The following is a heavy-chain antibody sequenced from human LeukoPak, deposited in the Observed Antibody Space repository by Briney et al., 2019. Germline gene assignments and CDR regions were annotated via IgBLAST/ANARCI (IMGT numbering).Heavy chain of an antibody. CDR2: INHSGST. Sequence: PSETLSLTCAVYGGSFSGYYWSWIRQPPGKGLEWIGEINHSGSTNYNPSLKSRVTISVDTSKNQFSLKLSSVTAADTAVYYCGRGGFWSVYYHAAEYSQHWGQGTLVTVSS. V-gene: IGHV4-34*01. J-gene: IGHJ1*01. CDR3: GRGGFWSVYYHAAEYSQH. CDR1: GGSFSGYY. D-gene: IGHD3-3*01.